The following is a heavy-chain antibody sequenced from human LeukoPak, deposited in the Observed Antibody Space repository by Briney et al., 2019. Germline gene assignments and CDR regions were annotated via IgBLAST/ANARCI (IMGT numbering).Heavy chain of an antibody. V-gene: IGHV4-39*01. CDR1: GGSISNSSPYY. CDR2: IYYSGST. Sequence: PSETLSLTCTVSGGSISNSSPYYWDWIRQPPGKGMEWIGTIYYSGSTSYNPSLTSRVTISVDTSTNQFSLNLRSVTAADTAVYFCARHKGQAEGKEAFDIWGQGTMVTVSS. D-gene: IGHD3-10*01. J-gene: IGHJ3*02. CDR3: ARHKGQAEGKEAFDI.